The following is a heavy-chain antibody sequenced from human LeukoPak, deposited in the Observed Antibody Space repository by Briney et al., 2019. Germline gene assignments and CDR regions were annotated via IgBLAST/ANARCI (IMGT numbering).Heavy chain of an antibody. V-gene: IGHV4-30-4*01. Sequence: SQTLSLTCTVSGGSISSGDYYWSWIRQPPGKGLEWIGCIYDSGTPYYSPSLKSRVTISVDTSKNQFSLKLSSVTAADTAVYYCARRADSYSYGSPGYYGMDVWGQGTTVTVSS. CDR3: ARRADSYSYGSPGYYGMDV. D-gene: IGHD5-18*01. CDR1: GGSISSGDYY. J-gene: IGHJ6*02. CDR2: IYDSGTP.